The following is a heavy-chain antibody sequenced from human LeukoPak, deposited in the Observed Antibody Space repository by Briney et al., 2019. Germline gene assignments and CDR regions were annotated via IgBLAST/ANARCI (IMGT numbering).Heavy chain of an antibody. D-gene: IGHD3-3*01. CDR3: ARISYYDFWSGYYYYYMDV. CDR2: IYYSGST. V-gene: IGHV4-39*01. CDR1: GGSISSSSYY. Sequence: SEPLSLTCTVSGGSISSSSYYWGWIRQPPGKGLEWLGSIYYSGSTYYNPSLKSRVTISVDTSKNQFSLKLTSVTAADTAVYYCARISYYDFWSGYYYYYMDVWGKGTTVTVSS. J-gene: IGHJ6*03.